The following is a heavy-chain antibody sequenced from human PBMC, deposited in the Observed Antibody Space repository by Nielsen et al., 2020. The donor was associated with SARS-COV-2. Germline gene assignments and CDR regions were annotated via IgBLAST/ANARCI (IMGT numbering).Heavy chain of an antibody. Sequence: GGSLRLSCAASGFTFSSYAMNWVRQAPGKRLEWVSSIIASGVDTYYADSVKGRFTISRDNAKNSLYLQMNSLRAEDTAVYYCTGSRGPFDYWGQGTLVTVSS. CDR2: IIASGVDT. J-gene: IGHJ4*02. CDR1: GFTFSSYA. V-gene: IGHV3-23*01. CDR3: TGSRGPFDY.